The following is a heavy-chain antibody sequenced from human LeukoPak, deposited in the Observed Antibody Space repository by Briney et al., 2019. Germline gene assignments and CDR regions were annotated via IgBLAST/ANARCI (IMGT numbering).Heavy chain of an antibody. CDR1: GGSFSGYY. CDR2: INHSGST. CDR3: ARVSSRYNWNYYRAFDI. J-gene: IGHJ3*02. D-gene: IGHD1-7*01. V-gene: IGHV4-34*01. Sequence: PSETLSLTCAVYGGSFSGYYWSCIRQPPGKGLEWIGEINHSGSTNYNPSLKSRVTISVDTSKNQFSLKLSSVTAADTAVYYCARVSSRYNWNYYRAFDIWGQGTMVTVSS.